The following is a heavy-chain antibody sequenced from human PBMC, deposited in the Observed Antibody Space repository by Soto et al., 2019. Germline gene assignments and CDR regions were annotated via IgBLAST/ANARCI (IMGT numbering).Heavy chain of an antibody. J-gene: IGHJ1*01. Sequence: VSPPQGKGLEWVESISSGSSNIYYADSVKGRFTISRDNAKNPLFLQMDSLRAEDFVVYDCASAEVVAPSFHFWGKGPLV. CDR2: ISSGSSNI. V-gene: IGHV3-21*01. CDR3: ASAEVVAPSFHF. D-gene: IGHD2-15*01.